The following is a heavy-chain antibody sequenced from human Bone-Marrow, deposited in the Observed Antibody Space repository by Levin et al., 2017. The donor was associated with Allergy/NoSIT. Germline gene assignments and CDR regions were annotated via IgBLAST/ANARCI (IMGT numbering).Heavy chain of an antibody. J-gene: IGHJ4*02. Sequence: GGSLRLSCAGSGFSFADYTMIWFRQGPGKGLEWVGFMRSTTYGGTTEFAASVKGRFTISRDDSNSIAYLQMKSLKSEDTAVYYCSGLVGTTTLLDYWGRGTLVTVSS. D-gene: IGHD1-26*01. CDR2: MRSTTYGGTT. V-gene: IGHV3-49*03. CDR3: SGLVGTTTLLDY. CDR1: GFSFADYT.